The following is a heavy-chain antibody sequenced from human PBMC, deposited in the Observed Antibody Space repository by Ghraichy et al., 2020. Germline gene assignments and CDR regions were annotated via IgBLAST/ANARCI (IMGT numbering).Heavy chain of an antibody. CDR1: GGSISSSSFY. CDR2: IYYSGNT. D-gene: IGHD3-3*01. V-gene: IGHV4-39*07. CDR3: ARDRGHFDFWSALQLRGDTFGMDV. Sequence: SETLSLTCTVSGGSISSSSFYWGWIRQPPGKGLEWIGSIYYSGNTYYSSSLKSRVTISLDTSKNQFSLRLSSVTAADTAVYFCARDRGHFDFWSALQLRGDTFGMDVWGQETTVTVSS. J-gene: IGHJ6*02.